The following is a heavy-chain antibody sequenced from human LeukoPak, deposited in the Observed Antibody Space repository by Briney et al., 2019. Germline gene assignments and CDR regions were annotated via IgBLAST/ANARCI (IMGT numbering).Heavy chain of an antibody. Sequence: GGSLRLSCAASGLTFSTYVMNWVRQAPGKGLEWVSTISESGGSTYYADSVKGRFTISRGNSKNTLFLQMNDLTVEDTAMFYCARSRLDAFDIWGQGTMVTVSS. V-gene: IGHV3-23*01. J-gene: IGHJ3*02. CDR2: ISESGGST. CDR1: GLTFSTYV. CDR3: ARSRLDAFDI. D-gene: IGHD6-19*01.